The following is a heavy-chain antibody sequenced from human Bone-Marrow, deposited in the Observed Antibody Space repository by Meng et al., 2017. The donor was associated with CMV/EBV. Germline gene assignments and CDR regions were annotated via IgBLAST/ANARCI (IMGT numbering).Heavy chain of an antibody. CDR2: MNPNRDNT. D-gene: IGHD2-2*01. CDR3: ARATVYCSSTSCYLGY. CDR1: GYTFTSYD. V-gene: IGHV1-8*01. J-gene: IGHJ4*02. Sequence: ASVKVSCKASGYTFTSYDIHWVRQATGQGLEWMGWMNPNRDNTGYAQKFQGRVTMTRNTSISTAYMELSNLSSEDSAVYYCARATVYCSSTSCYLGYWGQGTLVTVSS.